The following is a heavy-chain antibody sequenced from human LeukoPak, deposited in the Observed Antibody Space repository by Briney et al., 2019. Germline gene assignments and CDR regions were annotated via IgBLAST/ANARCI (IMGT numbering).Heavy chain of an antibody. J-gene: IGHJ3*02. D-gene: IGHD6-19*01. CDR2: ISSTSYYI. Sequence: GSLRLSCAASGFTFRTCSMNWVRQAPGKGLEWVSSISSTSYYIYYADSVKGRFTISRDNAKNSLYLQMNSLRAEDTAVYYCARAGQWPSDAFDIWGQGTMVTVSS. V-gene: IGHV3-21*01. CDR3: ARAGQWPSDAFDI. CDR1: GFTFRTCS.